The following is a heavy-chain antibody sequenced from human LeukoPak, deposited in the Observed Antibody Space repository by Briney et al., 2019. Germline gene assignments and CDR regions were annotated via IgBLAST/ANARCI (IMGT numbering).Heavy chain of an antibody. J-gene: IGHJ4*02. CDR3: ARVLVWPGSSVATDY. CDR2: IGAYNGNT. CDR1: GYTFTSYG. Sequence: ASVKVSCKASGYTFTSYGISWVRQAPGQGLEWMGWIGAYNGNTNYAQKLQGRVTMTTDTSTSTAYMELRSLRSDDTAVYYCARVLVWPGSSVATDYWGQGTLVTVSS. V-gene: IGHV1-18*01. D-gene: IGHD5-12*01.